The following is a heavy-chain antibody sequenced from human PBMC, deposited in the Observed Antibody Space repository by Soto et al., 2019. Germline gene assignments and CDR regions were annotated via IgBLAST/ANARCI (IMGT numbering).Heavy chain of an antibody. CDR1: GYTFTSYG. V-gene: IGHV1-18*01. CDR2: ISAYNGNT. D-gene: IGHD4-17*01. J-gene: IGHJ4*02. Sequence: ASVKVSCKASGYTFTSYGISWVRQAPGQGLEWMGWISAYNGNTNYAQKLQGRVTVTTDTSTSTAYMELRSLRSDDTAVYYCASVQIVDYGEDLSFDYWGQGTLVTVSS. CDR3: ASVQIVDYGEDLSFDY.